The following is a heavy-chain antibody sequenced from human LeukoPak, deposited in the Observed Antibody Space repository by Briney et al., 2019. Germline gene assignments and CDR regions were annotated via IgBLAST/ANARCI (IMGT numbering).Heavy chain of an antibody. CDR1: GVTVSNAW. Sequence: GGSLRLSCAASGVTVSNAWMSWVRQAPGKGLEWVGRIKSKTDGGTTDYAAPVKGRFTISRDDSENALHLQMNSPKTEDTAVYYCTTLESYDSSGYYLDYWGQGTLVTVSS. D-gene: IGHD3-22*01. CDR2: IKSKTDGGTT. V-gene: IGHV3-15*01. J-gene: IGHJ4*02. CDR3: TTLESYDSSGYYLDY.